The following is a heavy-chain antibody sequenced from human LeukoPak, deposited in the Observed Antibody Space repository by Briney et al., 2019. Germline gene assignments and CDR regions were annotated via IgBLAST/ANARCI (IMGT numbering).Heavy chain of an antibody. V-gene: IGHV4-59*01. CDR2: IYYSGTT. J-gene: IGHJ4*02. D-gene: IGHD4/OR15-4a*01. CDR1: GGSFSGYY. CDR3: ARMGAIAGASANPDH. Sequence: SETLSLTCGVYGGSFSGYYWSWIRQPPGEGLEWIGYIYYSGTTDYSPSLRSRVTMSVDTSKSQFSLKLSSVTAADTAVYYCARMGAIAGASANPDHWGQGTLATVSS.